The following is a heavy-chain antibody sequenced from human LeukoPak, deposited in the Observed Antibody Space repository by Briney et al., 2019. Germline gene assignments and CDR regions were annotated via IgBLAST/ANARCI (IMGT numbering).Heavy chain of an antibody. CDR1: GFTFSSYL. CDR3: ARDGSGEWPIGY. CDR2: IKQDGSEK. Sequence: QAGGSLGLSCAAFGFTFSSYLMTWVRQAPGKGLEWVANIKQDGSEKYYVDSVKGRFTISRDDAKNSLYLQMNSLRAEDTAVYYCARDGSGEWPIGYWGQGTLVTVSS. D-gene: IGHD3-10*01. V-gene: IGHV3-7*01. J-gene: IGHJ4*02.